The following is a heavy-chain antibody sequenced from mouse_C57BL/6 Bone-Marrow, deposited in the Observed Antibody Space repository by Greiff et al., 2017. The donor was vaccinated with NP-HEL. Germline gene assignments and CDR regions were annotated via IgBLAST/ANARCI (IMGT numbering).Heavy chain of an antibody. J-gene: IGHJ2*01. CDR2: INYDGSST. D-gene: IGHD4-1*01. V-gene: IGHV5-16*01. CDR3: ARDKLAYFDY. CDR1: GFTFSDYY. Sequence: EVKVVESEGGLVQPGSSMKLSCTASGFTFSDYYMAWVRQVPEKGLEWVANINYDGSSTYYLDSLKSRFIISRDNAKNILYLQMSSLKSEDTATYYCARDKLAYFDYWGQGTTLTVSS.